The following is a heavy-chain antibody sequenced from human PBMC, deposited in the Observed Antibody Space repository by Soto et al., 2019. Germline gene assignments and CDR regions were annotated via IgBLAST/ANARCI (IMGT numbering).Heavy chain of an antibody. Sequence: GGSLRLSCVISGFTFGNYWVTWVRQAPGKGLEWVANIKPDGTETYYVDSVKCRFTISRDNAKNSLFLQMNSLRAEDTAVYYCARGGYGDYPGTADFDYWGQGTLVTVSS. D-gene: IGHD4-17*01. CDR1: GFTFGNYW. J-gene: IGHJ4*02. CDR3: ARGGYGDYPGTADFDY. V-gene: IGHV3-7*01. CDR2: IKPDGTET.